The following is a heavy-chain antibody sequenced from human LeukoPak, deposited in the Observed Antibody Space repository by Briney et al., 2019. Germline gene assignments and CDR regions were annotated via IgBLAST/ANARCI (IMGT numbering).Heavy chain of an antibody. Sequence: PSETLSLTCAVSGGSISSGGYSWSWIRQPPGKGLEWIGYIYHSGSTYYNPSLKSRVTISVDRSKNQFSLKLSSVTAADTAVYYCARARYPMVRGVNWFDPWGQGTLVTVSS. CDR1: GGSISSGGYS. D-gene: IGHD3-10*01. CDR2: IYHSGST. J-gene: IGHJ5*02. V-gene: IGHV4-30-2*01. CDR3: ARARYPMVRGVNWFDP.